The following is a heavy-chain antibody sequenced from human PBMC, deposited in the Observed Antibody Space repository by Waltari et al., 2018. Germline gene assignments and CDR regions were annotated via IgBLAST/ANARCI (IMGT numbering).Heavy chain of an antibody. CDR3: ARGSGSRLGDAFDI. CDR1: GGSIRRGGYS. J-gene: IGHJ3*02. CDR2: IYHSGRK. V-gene: IGHV4-30-2*01. D-gene: IGHD3-10*01. Sequence: QLQLQESGSGLVKPSQTLSLTCAVSGGSIRRGGYSWSWIRQPPGKGLEWIGYIYHSGRKYYNPSRKSRGTISGDRYKNQFSLKRSAVTAADTAVYYCARGSGSRLGDAFDIWGQGTMVTVSS.